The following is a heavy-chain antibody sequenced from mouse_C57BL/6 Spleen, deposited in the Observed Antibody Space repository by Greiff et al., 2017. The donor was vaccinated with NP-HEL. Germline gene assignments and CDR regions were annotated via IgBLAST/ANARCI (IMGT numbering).Heavy chain of an antibody. CDR1: GYTFTSYW. CDR3: ARRNWDDGY. Sequence: QVQLQQPGAELVRPGTSVKLSCKASGYTFTSYWMHWVKQRPGQGLEWIGVIDPSDSYTNYNQKFKGKATLTVDTSSSTAYMQLSSLTSEDSAVYYCARRNWDDGYWGQGTTLTVSS. J-gene: IGHJ2*01. D-gene: IGHD4-1*01. V-gene: IGHV1-59*01. CDR2: IDPSDSYT.